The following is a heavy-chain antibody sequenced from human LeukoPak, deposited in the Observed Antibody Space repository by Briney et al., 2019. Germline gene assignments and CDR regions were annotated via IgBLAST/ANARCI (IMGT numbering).Heavy chain of an antibody. CDR3: ARGSGTSGYYDSSGYYKLSRWFDP. Sequence: GGSLRLSCAASGFTFSSYEMTWVRQAPGKGLEWVSYISSSSTIYYADSVKGRFTISRDNAKNSLYLQMNSLRAEDTAVYYCARGSGTSGYYDSSGYYKLSRWFDPWGLGTLVTVSS. CDR1: GFTFSSYE. D-gene: IGHD3-22*01. V-gene: IGHV3-48*03. CDR2: ISSSSTI. J-gene: IGHJ5*02.